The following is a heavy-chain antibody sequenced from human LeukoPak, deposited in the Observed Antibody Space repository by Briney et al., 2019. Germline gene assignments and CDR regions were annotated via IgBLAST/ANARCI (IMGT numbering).Heavy chain of an antibody. CDR1: GGSISSYY. V-gene: IGHV4-59*01. Sequence: PSETLSLTCTVSGGSISSYYWSWIRHPPGRGLEGIGYIYYSGSTNYNPSLRSRVTISVDTSKNQFSLKLSSVTAADTAVYYCARDQPTYYDILTGYSPAAFDIWGQGTMVTVSS. D-gene: IGHD3-9*01. CDR3: ARDQPTYYDILTGYSPAAFDI. J-gene: IGHJ3*02. CDR2: IYYSGST.